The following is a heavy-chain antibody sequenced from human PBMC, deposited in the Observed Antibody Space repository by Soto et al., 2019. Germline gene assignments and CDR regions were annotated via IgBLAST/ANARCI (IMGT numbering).Heavy chain of an antibody. CDR2: IFYTGGA. D-gene: IGHD3-10*01. V-gene: IGHV4-59*01. CDR1: GGSINNYY. J-gene: IGHJ3*01. CDR3: ARDDSGWESAFEV. Sequence: SETLSLTCTVSGGSINNYYWSWIRQPPGKGLEWIGYIFYTGGANYNPSLKSRVTISVDTSKNQFSPRLSSVTAADTAMYYCARDDSGWESAFEVWGQGTMVTVAS.